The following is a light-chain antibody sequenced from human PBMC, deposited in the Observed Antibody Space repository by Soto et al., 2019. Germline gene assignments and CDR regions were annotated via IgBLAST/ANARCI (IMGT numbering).Light chain of an antibody. CDR1: SSDVGGYNC. Sequence: QSALTQPASVSGSPGQSITISCTGTSSDVGGYNCVCWYQQHPGKAPKLIIYDVSNRPSGVPNRFSGSKSGNTASLTISGLQAEDEADYYCSSYTSSTTLLFGGGTKLTVL. V-gene: IGLV2-14*03. CDR2: DVS. J-gene: IGLJ2*01. CDR3: SSYTSSTTLL.